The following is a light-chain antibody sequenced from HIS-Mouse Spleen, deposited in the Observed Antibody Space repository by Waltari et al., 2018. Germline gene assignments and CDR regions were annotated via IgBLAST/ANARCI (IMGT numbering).Light chain of an antibody. J-gene: IGLJ3*02. CDR1: SSNIGSNY. CDR2: RNN. V-gene: IGLV1-47*01. Sequence: QSVLTQPPSASGTPGQRVTISCSGSSSNIGSNYVYWYQQLPGTAPKLLIYRNNQRPSGVPVRFSGSKSGTSASLAISGRRSEDEADYYCAAWDDSLSGPVFGGGTKLTVL. CDR3: AAWDDSLSGPV.